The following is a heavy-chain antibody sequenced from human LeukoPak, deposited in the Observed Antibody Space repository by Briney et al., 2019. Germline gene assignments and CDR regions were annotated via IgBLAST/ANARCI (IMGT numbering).Heavy chain of an antibody. CDR2: ISSSSSYI. Sequence: KTGGSLRLSCAASGFTFSSYSMNWVRQAPGKGLEWVSSISSSSSYIYYADSVKGRFTISRDNAKNSLYLQMNSLRAEDTAVYYCAKDLFSAINYYMDVWGKGTTVTVSS. D-gene: IGHD5-12*01. J-gene: IGHJ6*03. CDR3: AKDLFSAINYYMDV. V-gene: IGHV3-21*01. CDR1: GFTFSSYS.